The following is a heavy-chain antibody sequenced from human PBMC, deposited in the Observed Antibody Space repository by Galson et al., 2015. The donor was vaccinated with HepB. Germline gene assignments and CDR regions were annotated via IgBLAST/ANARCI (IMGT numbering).Heavy chain of an antibody. V-gene: IGHV3-23*01. J-gene: IGHJ4*02. CDR1: GFTFSNFA. CDR3: AKVEQGYTYGVFDF. D-gene: IGHD5-18*01. Sequence: SLRLSCAASGFTFSNFAVTWVHQAPGKGLEWVSTITDNGRNTYFADSVRGRFAISRDNSKNTLYLQMSSLRAEDTAVYYCAKVEQGYTYGVFDFWGQGTLVTVSS. CDR2: ITDNGRNT.